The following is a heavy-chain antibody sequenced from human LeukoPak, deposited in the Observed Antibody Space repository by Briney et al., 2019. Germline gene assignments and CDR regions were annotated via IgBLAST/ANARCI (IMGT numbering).Heavy chain of an antibody. Sequence: GGSLRLSCAASGFTFSSYGMHWVRQAPGKGLEWVAVISYDGSNKYYADSVKGRFTVSRDNSKNTPYLQMNSLRAEDTAVYYCAKEYVWGSYRYWDYWGQGTLVTVSS. D-gene: IGHD3-16*02. J-gene: IGHJ4*02. V-gene: IGHV3-30*18. CDR2: ISYDGSNK. CDR1: GFTFSSYG. CDR3: AKEYVWGSYRYWDY.